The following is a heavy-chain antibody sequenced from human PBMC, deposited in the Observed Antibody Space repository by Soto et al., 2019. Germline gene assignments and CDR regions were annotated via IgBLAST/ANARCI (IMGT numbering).Heavy chain of an antibody. CDR3: ARSMRFFDYYFDY. Sequence: SETLSLTCTVSGGSIGGSAYHWGWIRQPPGSGLEWIGSIDYSGRVYYSESLLGRVTILVDTSTNRFSLSLDSVTAADTAVYYCARSMRFFDYYFDYWGQGTLVTVSS. J-gene: IGHJ4*02. CDR1: GGSIGGSAYH. D-gene: IGHD3-3*01. CDR2: IDYSGRV. V-gene: IGHV4-39*02.